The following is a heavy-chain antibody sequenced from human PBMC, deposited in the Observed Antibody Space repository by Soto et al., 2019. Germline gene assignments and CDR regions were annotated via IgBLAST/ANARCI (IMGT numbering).Heavy chain of an antibody. J-gene: IGHJ5*02. CDR1: GGSISSGQDY. CDR2: IHHNGNT. Sequence: PSETLSLTCTVSGGSISSGQDYWSWIRQRPGKGLEWIGYIHHNGNTDYNPSLQSRLIISVDTSKNQFSLRLNFLTAADTAVYYCAREDYTTSSGFDPWGQGTLVTVSS. CDR3: AREDYTTSSGFDP. V-gene: IGHV4-30-4*02. D-gene: IGHD6-6*01.